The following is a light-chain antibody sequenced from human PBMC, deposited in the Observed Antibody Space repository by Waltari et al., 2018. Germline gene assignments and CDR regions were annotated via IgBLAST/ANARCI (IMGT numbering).Light chain of an antibody. Sequence: IVLTQSPLSLPVTPGEPASISCRSSQSLLHINGYDYFNWYLQKPGQSPQLLIYLGSNRASGVPDRFSGSGSGTDFTLKISRVEPEDVGVYFCIQALETPLTFGGGTRVEIK. CDR2: LGS. V-gene: IGKV2-28*01. J-gene: IGKJ4*01. CDR1: QSLLHINGYDY. CDR3: IQALETPLT.